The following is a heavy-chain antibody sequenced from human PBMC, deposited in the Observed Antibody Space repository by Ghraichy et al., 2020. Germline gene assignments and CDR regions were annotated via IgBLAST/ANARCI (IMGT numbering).Heavy chain of an antibody. V-gene: IGHV3-15*01. D-gene: IGHD3-10*01. CDR3: STDPYYDSGTSY. J-gene: IGHJ4*02. CDR2: IKTKTDGETK. CDR1: GFSFTNAW. Sequence: GGSLRLSCAASGFSFTNAWMNWVRQAPGKGLEWVGRIKTKTDGETKDYAAPVKGRFSISRDDSKNTLYLQMSSLKTDDTAVYYCSTDPYYDSGTSYWGQGTLVTVSS.